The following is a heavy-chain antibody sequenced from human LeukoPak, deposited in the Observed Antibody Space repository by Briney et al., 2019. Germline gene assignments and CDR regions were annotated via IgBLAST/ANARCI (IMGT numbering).Heavy chain of an antibody. J-gene: IGHJ4*02. Sequence: SETLSLTCTVSGGSISSYYWSWIRQPPGKGLEWIGSIYYSGSTNYNPSLKSRVTISVDTSKNQFSLKLSPVTAADTAVYYCARAGSYYYDSSGYSADYWGQGTLVTVSS. CDR3: ARAGSYYYDSSGYSADY. CDR1: GGSISSYY. D-gene: IGHD3-22*01. V-gene: IGHV4-59*01. CDR2: IYYSGST.